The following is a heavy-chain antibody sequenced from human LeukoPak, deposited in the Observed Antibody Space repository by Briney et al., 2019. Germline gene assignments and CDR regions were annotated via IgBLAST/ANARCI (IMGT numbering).Heavy chain of an antibody. Sequence: GGSLRLSCAASGFTFSSYAMSWVRQAPGKGLEWVSGISGSGATTYYADSVKGRFTISRDNSKNTLYLQMNSLRVEDTAVYYCATRGSGWYFDYWGQGTLVTVSS. D-gene: IGHD6-19*01. CDR3: ATRGSGWYFDY. CDR2: ISGSGATT. J-gene: IGHJ4*02. CDR1: GFTFSSYA. V-gene: IGHV3-23*01.